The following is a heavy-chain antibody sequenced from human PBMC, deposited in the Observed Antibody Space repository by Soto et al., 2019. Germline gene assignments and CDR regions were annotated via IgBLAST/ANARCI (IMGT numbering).Heavy chain of an antibody. V-gene: IGHV3-23*01. CDR3: AKGRGSVGWTFDY. CDR1: GFTFSSYA. D-gene: IGHD6-19*01. CDR2: ISGSGGGT. J-gene: IGHJ4*02. Sequence: GGSLRLSCAASGFTFSSYAMSWVRQAPGKGLEWVSLISGSGGGTYYADSVKGRFTISRDDSKNTLYLQMNSLRADDTAVYYCAKGRGSVGWTFDYWGQGTLVTVSS.